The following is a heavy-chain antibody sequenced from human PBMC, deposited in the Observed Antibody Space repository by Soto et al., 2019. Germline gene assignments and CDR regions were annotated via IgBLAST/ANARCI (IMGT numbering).Heavy chain of an antibody. V-gene: IGHV6-1*01. CDR1: GDSVSSNSAA. CDR2: TYYRSKWYN. CDR3: ARDMFLYYDILTGYHNDNWFDP. Sequence: SQTLSLTCAISGDSVSSNSAAWNWIRQSPSRGLEWLGRTYYRSKWYNDYAVSVKSRITINPDTSKNQFSLQLNSVTPEDTAVYYCARDMFLYYDILTGYHNDNWFDPWGQGTLVTSPQ. D-gene: IGHD3-9*01. J-gene: IGHJ5*02.